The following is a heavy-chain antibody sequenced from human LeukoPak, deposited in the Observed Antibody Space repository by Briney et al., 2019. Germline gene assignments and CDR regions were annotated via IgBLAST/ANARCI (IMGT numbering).Heavy chain of an antibody. CDR3: ALAPNSNWFDF. J-gene: IGHJ5*01. Sequence: PSETLSLTCTVSGDSTSNFYWNWIRQSPWKGLEWIGNIHYSGSSVYNPSLKSRGTISIDTSRRQFFLKLNSVTAADTAVYFCALAPNSNWFDFWGPGTLVTVSS. CDR1: GDSTSNFY. CDR2: IHYSGSS. V-gene: IGHV4-59*03. D-gene: IGHD2-8*01.